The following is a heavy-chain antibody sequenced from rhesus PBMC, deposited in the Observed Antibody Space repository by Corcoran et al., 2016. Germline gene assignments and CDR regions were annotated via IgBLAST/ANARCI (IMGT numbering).Heavy chain of an antibody. Sequence: QVQLQESGPGLVKPSETLSLTCTVSGGSISDSYYWSWIRQPPGKGLGGLGRIYVSGENTNYNPSHKSRVTIARDTAKNQFSLKLSSVTAADTAVYYCAREGGYSNYAFDYWGQGVLVTVSS. CDR1: GGSISDSYY. CDR3: AREGGYSNYAFDY. V-gene: IGHV4-160*01. J-gene: IGHJ4*01. CDR2: IYVSGENT. D-gene: IGHD4-23*01.